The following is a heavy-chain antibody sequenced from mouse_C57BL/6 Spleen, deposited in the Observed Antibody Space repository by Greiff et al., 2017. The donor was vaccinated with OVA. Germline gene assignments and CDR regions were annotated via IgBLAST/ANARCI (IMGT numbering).Heavy chain of an antibody. Sequence: QVQLQQSGSELRSPGSSVKLSCKDFDSEVFPIAYMSWVRQKPGHGFEWIGGILPSIGRTIYGEKFEDKATLDADTLSNTAYLELNSLTSEDSAIYYCARKRNPVSDGYWYFDVWGTGTTVTVSS. V-gene: IGHV15-2*01. J-gene: IGHJ1*03. CDR2: ILPSIGRT. CDR1: DSEVFPIAY. CDR3: ARKRNPVSDGYWYFDV.